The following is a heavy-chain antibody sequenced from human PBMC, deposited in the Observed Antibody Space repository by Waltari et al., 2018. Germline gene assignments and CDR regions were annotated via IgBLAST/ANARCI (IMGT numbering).Heavy chain of an antibody. Sequence: EVQLVESGGGLVQSGGSLRLSCTASGFSFSNYDMNWVRQAPGKGLEWVSYSSIGGSTRYYADSMKGRFPVSRDNAKNSVHLQMNSLRAGDTAMYYCASLEGTTVIGGYWGQGTLVTVSS. J-gene: IGHJ4*02. V-gene: IGHV3-48*04. CDR2: SSIGGSTR. D-gene: IGHD2-21*01. CDR3: ASLEGTTVIGGY. CDR1: GFSFSNYD.